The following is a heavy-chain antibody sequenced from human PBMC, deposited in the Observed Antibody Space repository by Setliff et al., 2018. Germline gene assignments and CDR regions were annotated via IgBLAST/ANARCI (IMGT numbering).Heavy chain of an antibody. V-gene: IGHV3-23*01. J-gene: IGHJ6*03. CDR2: ISAGGGST. CDR3: AKTRGSNWNFFYYMDV. Sequence: GGSLRLSCAASGFSFSSYAMTWVRQAPGKGLEWVSAISAGGGSTYSADSVKGRFTISRDNSKNTLYLQMNSLRAEDTAVYYCAKTRGSNWNFFYYMDVWGKGTTVTVS. CDR1: GFSFSSYA. D-gene: IGHD1-1*01.